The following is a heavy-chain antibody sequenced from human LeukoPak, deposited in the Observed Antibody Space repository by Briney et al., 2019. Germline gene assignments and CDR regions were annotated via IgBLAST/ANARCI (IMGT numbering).Heavy chain of an antibody. D-gene: IGHD3-22*01. J-gene: IGHJ6*03. CDR2: IWYDGSNK. CDR1: GFTFSSYG. V-gene: IGHV3-33*01. CDR3: ARAPTFYDSSGYYAYYYYYMDV. Sequence: PGGSLRLSCAASGFTFSSYGIHWVRQAPGKGLEWVAVIWYDGSNKYYADSVKGRFTISRDNSKNTLYLQMNSLRAEDTAVYYCARAPTFYDSSGYYAYYYYYMDVWGKGTTVTVSS.